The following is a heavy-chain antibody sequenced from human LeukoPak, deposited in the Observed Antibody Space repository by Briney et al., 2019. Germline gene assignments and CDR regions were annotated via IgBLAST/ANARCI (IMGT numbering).Heavy chain of an antibody. V-gene: IGHV3-30*04. Sequence: GRSLRLSCAASGFTFSSYAMHWVRQAPGKGLEWVAVISYDGSNKYYADSVKGRFTISRDNSKNTLYLQMNSLRAEDTAVYYRARDRLYSSSFSSASDIWGQGTMVNVSS. J-gene: IGHJ3*02. D-gene: IGHD6-13*01. CDR1: GFTFSSYA. CDR3: ARDRLYSSSFSSASDI. CDR2: ISYDGSNK.